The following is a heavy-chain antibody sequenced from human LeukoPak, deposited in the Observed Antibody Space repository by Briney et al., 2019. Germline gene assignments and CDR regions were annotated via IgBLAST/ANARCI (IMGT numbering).Heavy chain of an antibody. CDR2: ISYDGSNK. D-gene: IGHD3-16*02. Sequence: PGGSLRLSCAASGFTFSSYAMHWVRQAPGKGLEWVAVISYDGSNKYYADSVKGRFTISRDNSKNTLYLQMNSLRAEDAAVYYCARWSSDYVWGSYRHTSFDAFDIWGQGTTVTVSS. J-gene: IGHJ3*02. CDR1: GFTFSSYA. CDR3: ARWSSDYVWGSYRHTSFDAFDI. V-gene: IGHV3-30*04.